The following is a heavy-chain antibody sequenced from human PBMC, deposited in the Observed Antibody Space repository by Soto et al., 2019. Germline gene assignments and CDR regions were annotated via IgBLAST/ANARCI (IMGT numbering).Heavy chain of an antibody. D-gene: IGHD5-18*01. Sequence: TGGSLRLSCAASGFTFSSYGMHWVRQAPGRGLEWVAVISYDGSNKYYADSVKGRFTISRDNSKNTLYLQMNSLRAEDTAVYYCAKDRAAYSYGFPYYYYGMDVWGQGTTVTVSS. CDR1: GFTFSSYG. V-gene: IGHV3-30*18. CDR2: ISYDGSNK. J-gene: IGHJ6*02. CDR3: AKDRAAYSYGFPYYYYGMDV.